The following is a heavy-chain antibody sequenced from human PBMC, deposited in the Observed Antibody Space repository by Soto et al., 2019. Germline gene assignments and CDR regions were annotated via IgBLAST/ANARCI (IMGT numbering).Heavy chain of an antibody. CDR2: IYSGGTT. D-gene: IGHD1-26*01. Sequence: EVQLVESGAGMIQPGGSLRLSCAVSGFSVSSNYMSWLRQAPGKGLECVSLIYSGGTTSYADSVKGRFIISRDSSKNPPFLQMNSLRVEDTAVYYCARRYIVGVTGDYWGQGTLVTVSS. J-gene: IGHJ4*02. V-gene: IGHV3-53*01. CDR3: ARRYIVGVTGDY. CDR1: GFSVSSNY.